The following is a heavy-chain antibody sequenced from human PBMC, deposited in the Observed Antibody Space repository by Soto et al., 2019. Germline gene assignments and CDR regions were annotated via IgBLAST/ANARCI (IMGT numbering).Heavy chain of an antibody. Sequence: ASVKVSCKASGYTSPIYDIEWVRQAPGKGLEWMGGFDPEDGETIYAQKFQGRVAMTEDTSTDTAYMELSSLRSEDTAVYYCATVSGREFMTTVTNYFDYWGQGTLVTVSS. CDR1: GYTSPIYD. D-gene: IGHD4-17*01. V-gene: IGHV1-24*01. J-gene: IGHJ4*02. CDR2: FDPEDGET. CDR3: ATVSGREFMTTVTNYFDY.